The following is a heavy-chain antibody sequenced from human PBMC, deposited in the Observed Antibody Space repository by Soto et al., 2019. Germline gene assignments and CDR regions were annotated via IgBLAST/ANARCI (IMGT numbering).Heavy chain of an antibody. J-gene: IGHJ6*02. Sequence: QVQLVQSGAEVKKPGSSVKVSCKASGGTFSSYTISWVRQAPGQGLEWMGRIIPILGIANYAQKFQGRVTRTADKSTSTAYIELSSLRSEATAVYYCARDDVSDGSGTGHYGMDVWGQGTTVTVSS. V-gene: IGHV1-69*08. CDR3: ARDDVSDGSGTGHYGMDV. CDR2: IIPILGIA. CDR1: GGTFSSYT. D-gene: IGHD3-10*01.